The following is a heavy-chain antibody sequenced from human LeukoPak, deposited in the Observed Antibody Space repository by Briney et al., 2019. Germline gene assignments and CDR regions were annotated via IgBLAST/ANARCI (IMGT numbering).Heavy chain of an antibody. J-gene: IGHJ3*02. CDR2: IYYSGGT. CDR1: GGSISSGGYY. Sequence: SQTLSLTCTVSGGSISSGGYYWSWIRQHPGKGLEWIGYIYYSGGTYYNPSLKSRVTISVDTSKNQFSLKLSSVTAADTAVYYCARNGEKIGDAFDIWGQGTMVTVSS. V-gene: IGHV4-31*03. CDR3: ARNGEKIGDAFDI. D-gene: IGHD3-10*01.